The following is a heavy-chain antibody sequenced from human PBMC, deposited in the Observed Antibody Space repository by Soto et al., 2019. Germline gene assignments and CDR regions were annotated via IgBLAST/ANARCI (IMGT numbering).Heavy chain of an antibody. CDR3: ARDLRAPLVATAMPYYMDV. J-gene: IGHJ6*03. V-gene: IGHV3-48*01. CDR2: ILSSSGVI. Sequence: EVQLVESGGGLVQPGGSLRLSCAAAGFTFGSYSMNWVRQAPGKWLEWVSFILSSSGVIYYADSVKGRFTISRDNAKNSLYLQMNSLRAEDTAVYYWARDLRAPLVATAMPYYMDVWGKGTTVTVSS. D-gene: IGHD2-21*02. CDR1: GFTFGSYS.